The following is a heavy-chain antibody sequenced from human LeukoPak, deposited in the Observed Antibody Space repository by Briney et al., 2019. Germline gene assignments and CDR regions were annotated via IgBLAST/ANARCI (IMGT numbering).Heavy chain of an antibody. CDR3: ARDFRVGATIDAFDI. J-gene: IGHJ3*02. D-gene: IGHD1-26*01. V-gene: IGHV3-48*02. CDR1: GFTFSIYS. CDR2: IDSSSAI. Sequence: GGSLRLSCAASGFTFSIYSMNWVRPAPGKGLEWVSYIDSSSAIYYADSVKGRFTISRDNAKNSLYLQMNSLRDEDTAVYYCARDFRVGATIDAFDIWGQGTMVTVSS.